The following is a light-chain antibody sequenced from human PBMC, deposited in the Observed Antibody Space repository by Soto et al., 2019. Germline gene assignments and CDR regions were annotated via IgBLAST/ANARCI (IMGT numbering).Light chain of an antibody. V-gene: IGKV3-11*01. CDR1: QSVTDY. Sequence: IVLTQSPATLSLSPGERATLSCRASQSVTDYLAWYQQKPGQAPRLLIYDASNRATGIPARFSGSGSGTDFTLTISSLEPEDVALYYCQQRSNWPPLTFGGGTKVQIK. J-gene: IGKJ4*01. CDR3: QQRSNWPPLT. CDR2: DAS.